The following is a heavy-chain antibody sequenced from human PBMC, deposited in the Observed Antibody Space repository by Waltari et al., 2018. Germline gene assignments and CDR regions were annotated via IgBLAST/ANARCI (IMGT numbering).Heavy chain of an antibody. CDR3: AKEGGELLNYYYYYGMDV. V-gene: IGHV3-23*01. Sequence: EVQLLESGGGLVQPGGSLRLSCAASGFTFSSYAMSWVRQAPGKGLEWVSAISGSGGSKYYADSVKGRFTISRANSKNTLYLQMNSLRAEDTAVYYCAKEGGELLNYYYYYGMDVWGQGTTVTVSS. CDR2: ISGSGGSK. J-gene: IGHJ6*02. D-gene: IGHD1-26*01. CDR1: GFTFSSYA.